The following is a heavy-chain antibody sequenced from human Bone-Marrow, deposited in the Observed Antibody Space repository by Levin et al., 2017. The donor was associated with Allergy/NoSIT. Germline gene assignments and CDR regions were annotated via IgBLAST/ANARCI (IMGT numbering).Heavy chain of an antibody. V-gene: IGHV3-30*04. Sequence: GESLKISCAASGFTFSSYAMHWVRQAPGKGLEWVAVISYDGSNKYYADSVKGRFTISRDNSKNTLYLQMNSLRAEDTAVYYCARAHSGSYYFDYWGQGTLVTVSS. CDR1: GFTFSSYA. J-gene: IGHJ4*02. CDR3: ARAHSGSYYFDY. D-gene: IGHD1-26*01. CDR2: ISYDGSNK.